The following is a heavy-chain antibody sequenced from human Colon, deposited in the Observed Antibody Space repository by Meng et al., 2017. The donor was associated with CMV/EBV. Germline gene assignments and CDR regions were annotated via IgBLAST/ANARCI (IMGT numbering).Heavy chain of an antibody. CDR2: IYWNDDK. D-gene: IGHD2-2*01. CDR3: AHRLNEYCGTSSCSNWFDS. V-gene: IGHV2-5*01. CDR1: GFSLHTSRVG. Sequence: SGPTLVKPTQTLTLTCTFSGFSLHTSRVGVGWIRQPPGKALEWLALIYWNDDKRYSPSLKSRLTITKDTSKNQVVLTMTNMDPVDTASYFCAHRLNEYCGTSSCSNWFDSWGQGTLVTVSS. J-gene: IGHJ5*01.